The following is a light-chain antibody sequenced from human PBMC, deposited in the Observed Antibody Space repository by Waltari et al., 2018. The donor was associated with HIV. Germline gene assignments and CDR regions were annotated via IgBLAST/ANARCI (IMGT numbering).Light chain of an antibody. Sequence: QSALTQSRSVSGSPGQSVTISCTGTSSDVGGYTFVSWYQHHPGKAPKLVISVVTNRPSGFPGRCSGSKCGNTASLTISGLQAEDEADYYCCSYSGSGTLYVFGTGTEVTVL. J-gene: IGLJ1*01. V-gene: IGLV2-11*01. CDR1: SSDVGGYTF. CDR2: VVT. CDR3: CSYSGSGTLYV.